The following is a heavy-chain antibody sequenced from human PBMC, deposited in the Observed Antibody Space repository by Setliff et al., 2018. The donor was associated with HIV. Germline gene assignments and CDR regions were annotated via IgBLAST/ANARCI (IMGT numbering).Heavy chain of an antibody. CDR3: ARHSPSDY. J-gene: IGHJ4*02. V-gene: IGHV4-39*01. CDR2: IYYDGSA. CDR1: GGSVSDSNVY. Sequence: SETLSLTCSVSGGSVSDSNVYWNWIRQSPGKGLEWIGNIYYDGSAYYNPSLKSRVTISVDTSKNQFSLKLSSVTAADTAVYYCARHSPSDYWGQGTLVTVSS.